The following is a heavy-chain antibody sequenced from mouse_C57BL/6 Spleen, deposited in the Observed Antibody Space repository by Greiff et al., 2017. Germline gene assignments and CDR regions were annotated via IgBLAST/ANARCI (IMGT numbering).Heavy chain of an antibody. CDR1: GFTFSSYA. CDR3: ARDLAMDY. J-gene: IGHJ4*01. V-gene: IGHV5-4*01. CDR2: ISDGGSYT. Sequence: EVKLVESGGGLVTPGGSLKLSCAASGFTFSSYAMSWVRQTPDKRLEWVATISDGGSYTYYPDNVKGRFTISRDNAKNNLYLQMSHLKSEDTAMYYCARDLAMDYWGQGTSVTVSS.